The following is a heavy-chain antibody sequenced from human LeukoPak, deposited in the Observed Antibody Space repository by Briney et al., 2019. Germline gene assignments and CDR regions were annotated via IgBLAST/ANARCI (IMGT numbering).Heavy chain of an antibody. CDR1: GFTFTTFW. D-gene: IGHD3-22*01. CDR3: VRDWGYDSSGYWQKYFDT. Sequence: GGSLRLSCATSGFTFTTFWMHWVRQAPGKGLVWISRINHDGSSTNYADSVKGRFTISRDNAKNTVYLQMNSLRAEDTAVYYCVRDWGYDSSGYWQKYFDTWGQGTLVTVSS. V-gene: IGHV3-74*01. CDR2: INHDGSST. J-gene: IGHJ4*02.